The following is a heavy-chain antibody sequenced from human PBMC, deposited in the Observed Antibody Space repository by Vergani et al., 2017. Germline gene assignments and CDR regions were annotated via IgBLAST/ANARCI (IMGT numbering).Heavy chain of an antibody. D-gene: IGHD3-16*01. Sequence: QVQLQQWGAGLLKPSETLSLTCAVYGGSFSGYHWSWIRQPPGKGLEGIGEINHSGSTNYNPSLKSRVTISVDTSKNHFSLKLRSVTAADTAVYYCARARGYSVWDVLVDWGQGTLVTVSS. CDR2: INHSGST. J-gene: IGHJ4*02. V-gene: IGHV4-34*01. CDR3: ARARGYSVWDVLVD. CDR1: GGSFSGYH.